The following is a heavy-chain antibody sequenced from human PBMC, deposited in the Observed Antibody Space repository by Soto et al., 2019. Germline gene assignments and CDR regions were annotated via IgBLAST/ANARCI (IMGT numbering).Heavy chain of an antibody. J-gene: IGHJ4*02. V-gene: IGHV4-39*01. D-gene: IGHD6-13*01. CDR3: ARRLHSSSWCYFDY. CDR1: GGSISSSSYY. Sequence: PSETLSLTCTVSGGSISSSSYYWGWIRQPPGKGLEWIGTIYYTGSTYYSPSLKSRVTVSVDTSKNQFSLELSSVTAADTAVYYCARRLHSSSWCYFDYWGQGTQVTVSS. CDR2: IYYTGST.